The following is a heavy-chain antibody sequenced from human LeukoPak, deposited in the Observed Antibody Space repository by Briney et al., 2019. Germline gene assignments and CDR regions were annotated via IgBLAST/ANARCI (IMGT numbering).Heavy chain of an antibody. Sequence: GGSLRLSCAASGFTFSSYAMGWVRQAPGKGLEWVSAISGSGGSTYYADSVKGRFTISRDNSKNTLYLQMNSLRAEDTAVYYCAKDRYYDFWSGYSVWFDPWGQGTLVTVSS. CDR2: ISGSGGST. D-gene: IGHD3-3*01. CDR1: GFTFSSYA. J-gene: IGHJ5*02. V-gene: IGHV3-23*01. CDR3: AKDRYYDFWSGYSVWFDP.